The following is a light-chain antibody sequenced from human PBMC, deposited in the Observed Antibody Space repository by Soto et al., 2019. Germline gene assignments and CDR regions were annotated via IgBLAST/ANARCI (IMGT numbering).Light chain of an antibody. CDR3: AAWDAALGSCV. J-gene: IGLJ1*01. CDR2: YNN. V-gene: IGLV1-47*02. Sequence: QSVLTQPPSASGTAGQVVTISCYGGDSNIGSNSVYYDQHLPRMAPKLLIYYNNQRPSGVPDRFSGSRSGTSASLAIVGLRYEDEAVYYCAAWDAALGSCVFGNGTKVTV. CDR1: DSNIGSNS.